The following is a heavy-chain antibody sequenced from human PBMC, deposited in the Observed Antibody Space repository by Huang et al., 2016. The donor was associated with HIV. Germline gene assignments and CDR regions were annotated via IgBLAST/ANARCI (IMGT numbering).Heavy chain of an antibody. D-gene: IGHD6-13*01. V-gene: IGHV3-30*02. Sequence: QVRLVESGGGVVQPGASLTLSCYASGLPFRCVGRDGGRQGPGKGLEWVAFIRYDGNNDYLIGSVKGRFTISRDNSNNTLYLRMNSLRPEDTAVYYCVKERGSSRARSSFDFWGQGTSVIVSS. CDR2: IRYDGNND. J-gene: IGHJ3*01. CDR3: VKERGSSRARSSFDF. CDR1: GLPFRCVG.